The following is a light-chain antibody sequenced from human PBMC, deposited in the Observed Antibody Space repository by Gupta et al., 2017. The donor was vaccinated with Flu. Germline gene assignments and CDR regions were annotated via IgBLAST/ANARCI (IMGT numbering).Light chain of an antibody. CDR3: SSFTSSSTVV. CDR1: SSDVGGYNF. Sequence: QSALTQPASVSVSPGQSITISCTGTSSDVGGYNFVSWYQHHPGKAPKLMISEVSNRPSGVSNRFSGSKSGNTASLTISGLQAEDEADYYCSSFTSSSTVVFGGGTKLTVL. CDR2: EVS. J-gene: IGLJ2*01. V-gene: IGLV2-14*01.